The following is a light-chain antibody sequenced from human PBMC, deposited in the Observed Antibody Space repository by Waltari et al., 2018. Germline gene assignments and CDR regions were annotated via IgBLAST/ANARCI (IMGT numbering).Light chain of an antibody. CDR3: QQYNRWPPLT. CDR2: GAS. CDR1: QNIDNN. J-gene: IGKJ4*01. Sequence: VVMTQSPAALSVSPGERVTLSCKASQNIDNNLAWYQQKPGQSPRLLIYGASTRATGVAARFSGSGSGTEFTLTISSLQSEDCAVFYCQQYNRWPPLTFGGGTKVEIK. V-gene: IGKV3-15*01.